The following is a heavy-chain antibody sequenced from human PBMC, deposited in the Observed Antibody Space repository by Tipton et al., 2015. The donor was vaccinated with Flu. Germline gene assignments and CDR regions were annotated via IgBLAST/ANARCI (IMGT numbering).Heavy chain of an antibody. D-gene: IGHD2-15*01. J-gene: IGHJ3*02. CDR1: GGTFSSYA. Sequence: QSGAEVKKPGSSVKVSCKASGGTFSSYAISWVRQAPGQGLEWMGGIIPIFGTANYAQKFQGRVTITADESTSTAYMELSSLRSEDTAVYYCARESSCSGGSCYSSDDAFDIWGQGTMVTVSS. CDR2: IIPIFGTA. V-gene: IGHV1-69*01. CDR3: ARESSCSGGSCYSSDDAFDI.